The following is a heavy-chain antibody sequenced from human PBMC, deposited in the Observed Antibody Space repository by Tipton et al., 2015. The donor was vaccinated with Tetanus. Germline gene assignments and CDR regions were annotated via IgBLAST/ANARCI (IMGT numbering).Heavy chain of an antibody. J-gene: IGHJ4*02. D-gene: IGHD5-12*01. Sequence: GLVKPSETLSLTCIVSGGSLRSSDYYGAWVRQSPVKGLEWIGIVSYSGRTYYNPSVKSRVTMFVDTSKKDFSGRLTSLTAADTAVYYCARLREIVRRSGWACDYWGQGIVVTVAS. V-gene: IGHV4-39*02. CDR3: ARLREIVRRSGWACDY. CDR2: VSYSGRT. CDR1: GGSLRSSDYY.